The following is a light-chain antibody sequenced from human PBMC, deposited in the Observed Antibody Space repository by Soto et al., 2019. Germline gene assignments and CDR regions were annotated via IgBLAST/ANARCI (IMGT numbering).Light chain of an antibody. V-gene: IGKV3-15*01. Sequence: PGERATLSCRASKSVSSNLAWYQQKPGQAPSLLIYGASTRATGTPARFSGSGSGTEFTLTISSLQSEDFAVYYCQQYNNWPPFMYTFGQGTKVDIK. CDR3: QQYNNWPPFMYT. CDR1: KSVSSN. CDR2: GAS. J-gene: IGKJ2*01.